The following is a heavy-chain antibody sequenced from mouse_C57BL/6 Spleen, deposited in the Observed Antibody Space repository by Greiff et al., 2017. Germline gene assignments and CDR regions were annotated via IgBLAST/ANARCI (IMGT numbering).Heavy chain of an antibody. J-gene: IGHJ4*01. CDR3: ARRGSIYYGNYDYYAMDY. D-gene: IGHD2-1*01. Sequence: EVQLQQSGPELVKPGASVKIPCKASGYTFTDYNMDWVKQSHGKSLEWIGDINPNNGGTIYNQKFKGKATLTVDKSSSTAYMELRSLTSEDTAVYYCARRGSIYYGNYDYYAMDYWGQGTSVTVSS. V-gene: IGHV1-18*01. CDR2: INPNNGGT. CDR1: GYTFTDYN.